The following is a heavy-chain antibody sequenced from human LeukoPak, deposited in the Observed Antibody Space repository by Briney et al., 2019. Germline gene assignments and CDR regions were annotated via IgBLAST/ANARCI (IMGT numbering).Heavy chain of an antibody. J-gene: IGHJ4*02. CDR1: GFTFSKAW. V-gene: IGHV3-15*01. Sequence: GGSLRLSCAASGFTFSKAWMNWVRQAPGKGLEWVGRIKTQTDGATTDYAAPVKGRFTISRDDSKNTLYPQMNSLKTEDTAVYYCTTTLPVGYWGQGTLVTVSS. CDR2: IKTQTDGATT. CDR3: TTTLPVGY. D-gene: IGHD2-15*01.